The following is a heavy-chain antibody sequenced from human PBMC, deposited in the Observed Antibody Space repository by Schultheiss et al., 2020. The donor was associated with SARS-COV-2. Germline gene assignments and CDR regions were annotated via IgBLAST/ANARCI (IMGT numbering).Heavy chain of an antibody. V-gene: IGHV1-8*01. Sequence: ASVKVSCKASGYTFTSYDINWVRQATGQGLEWMGWMNPNSGNTGYAQKFQGRVTITADKSTSTAYMELSSLRSEDTAVYYCARDFSGFKGIAVAGMGYWGQGTLVTVSS. CDR2: MNPNSGNT. J-gene: IGHJ4*02. CDR3: ARDFSGFKGIAVAGMGY. D-gene: IGHD6-19*01. CDR1: GYTFTSYD.